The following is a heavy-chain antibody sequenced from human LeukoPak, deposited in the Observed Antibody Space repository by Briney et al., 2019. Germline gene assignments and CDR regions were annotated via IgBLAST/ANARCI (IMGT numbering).Heavy chain of an antibody. D-gene: IGHD6-19*01. CDR1: GFTFRNYW. V-gene: IGHV3-74*01. J-gene: IGHJ5*02. CDR2: ISTDVIST. Sequence: AGGSLRLSCAASGFTFRNYWMHWVRQAPGKGLVWVSRISTDVISTNYADSVKGRFTISRDNAKNTLYLQMNSLRAEDTAVYYCVRDATTSGWYRCFDPWGQGTLVTVSS. CDR3: VRDATTSGWYRCFDP.